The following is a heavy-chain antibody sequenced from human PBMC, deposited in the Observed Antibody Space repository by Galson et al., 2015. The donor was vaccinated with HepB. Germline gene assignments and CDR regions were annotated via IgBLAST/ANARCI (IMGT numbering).Heavy chain of an antibody. J-gene: IGHJ6*02. Sequence: SLRLSCAASGFTFSNAWMSWVRQAPGKGLEWVGRIYSKTDGGTTDYAAPVKGRFTISRDDSKNTLYLQMNSLKIEDTALYYCTTDPPHYYYYGRDVWGQGTTVTVSS. CDR3: TTDPPHYYYYGRDV. V-gene: IGHV3-15*01. CDR1: GFTFSNAW. CDR2: IYSKTDGGTT.